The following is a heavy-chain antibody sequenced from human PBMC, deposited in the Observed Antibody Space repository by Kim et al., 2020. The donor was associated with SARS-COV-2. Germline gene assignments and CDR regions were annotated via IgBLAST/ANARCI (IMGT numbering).Heavy chain of an antibody. Sequence: GGSLRLSCAASGFTFSDYYMSWIRQAPGKGLEWVSYISSSGSTIYYADSVKGRFTISRDNAKNSLYLQMNSLRAEDTAVYYCARDLEGYCSGGSCYTGDFDYCGQGTLVTVSS. J-gene: IGHJ4*02. CDR3: ARDLEGYCSGGSCYTGDFDY. V-gene: IGHV3-11*04. CDR1: GFTFSDYY. D-gene: IGHD2-15*01. CDR2: ISSSGSTI.